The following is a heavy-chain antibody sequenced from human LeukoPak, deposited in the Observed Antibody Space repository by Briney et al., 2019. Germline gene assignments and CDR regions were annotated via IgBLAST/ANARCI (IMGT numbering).Heavy chain of an antibody. CDR2: ISGSSSHK. D-gene: IGHD2-21*02. CDR1: GFTFSSYS. V-gene: IGHV3-21*01. J-gene: IGHJ4*02. Sequence: GGSLRLSCAASGFTFSSYSVNWVRQAPGKGLEWVSSISGSSSHKYYADSVKGRFTISRDNAKNSVYLQMNSLRAEDTAVYYCARDFIRDCGGDCSPYYFDYWGQGILVTLSS. CDR3: ARDFIRDCGGDCSPYYFDY.